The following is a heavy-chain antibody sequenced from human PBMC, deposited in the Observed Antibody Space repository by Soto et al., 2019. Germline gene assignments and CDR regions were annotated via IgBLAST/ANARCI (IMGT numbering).Heavy chain of an antibody. D-gene: IGHD3-16*01. CDR2: ISGYNANT. V-gene: IGHV1-18*01. J-gene: IGHJ6*02. CDR3: ARMGDVPYYYYGLDV. CDR1: GYSFTRYG. Sequence: QVQLVQSGAEVKKPGASVKVSCKASGYSFTRYGISWVRRAPGQGLEWMGWISGYNANTNYPVNLEGRVAMTTDTSKSTAYMEVRNLISDDTAVYYCARMGDVPYYYYGLDVWGQGTTVTVYS.